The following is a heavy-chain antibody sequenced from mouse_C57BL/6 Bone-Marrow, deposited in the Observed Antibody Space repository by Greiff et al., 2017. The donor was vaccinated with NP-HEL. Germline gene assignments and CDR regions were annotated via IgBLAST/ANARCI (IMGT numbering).Heavy chain of an antibody. CDR3: AREKVVATDSDYFDY. V-gene: IGHV1-85*01. J-gene: IGHJ2*01. Sequence: QVQLQQSGPELVKPGASVKLSCKASGYTFTSYDINWVKQRPGQGLEWIGWIYPRDGSTKYNEKFKGKATLTVDTSSSTAYMELHSLTSEDSAVYFCAREKVVATDSDYFDYWGQGTTLTVSS. CDR2: IYPRDGST. D-gene: IGHD1-1*01. CDR1: GYTFTSYD.